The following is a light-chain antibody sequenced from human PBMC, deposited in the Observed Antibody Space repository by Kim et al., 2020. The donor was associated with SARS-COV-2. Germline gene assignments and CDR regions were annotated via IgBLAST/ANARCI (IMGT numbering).Light chain of an antibody. CDR1: QSVGSN. V-gene: IGKV3-15*01. CDR3: QQYNDWPRT. CDR2: GTS. Sequence: EIVMTQSPATLSVSPGERATLSCRASQSVGSNLAWYQQKPGQAPRLLIYGTSTRATGIPATFSGSGSGTEFTLTISSLQSDDFALYYCQQYNDWPRTFGQGTKVDIK. J-gene: IGKJ1*01.